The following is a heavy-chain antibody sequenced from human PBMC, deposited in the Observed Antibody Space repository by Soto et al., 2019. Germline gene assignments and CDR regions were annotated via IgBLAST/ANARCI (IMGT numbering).Heavy chain of an antibody. J-gene: IGHJ4*02. CDR3: ARDPPPPDY. Sequence: QVQLVQSGAEVKKPGASVKVACKAYGYTFASCAISWMRQARGQGLEWMGWISAYNGNTNYAQKLQGRVTMTTDTSTSTAYMELRSLRSDDTAVYYCARDPPPPDYWGQGTLVTVSS. V-gene: IGHV1-18*01. CDR1: GYTFASCA. CDR2: ISAYNGNT.